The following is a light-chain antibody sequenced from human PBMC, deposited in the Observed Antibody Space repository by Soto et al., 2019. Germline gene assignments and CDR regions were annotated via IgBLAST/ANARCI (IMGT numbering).Light chain of an antibody. CDR2: GAS. J-gene: IGKJ1*01. V-gene: IGKV3-20*01. CDR1: QYINTR. Sequence: EIVWTQCPATLTSFPRARVTLSCRASQYINTRLAWYQQNPGQAPRLLIYGASSRATGIPDRFSGSGSGTDFTLTIGRLDPEDFAVYYCQQYGSSPRTFGQGTKVDTK. CDR3: QQYGSSPRT.